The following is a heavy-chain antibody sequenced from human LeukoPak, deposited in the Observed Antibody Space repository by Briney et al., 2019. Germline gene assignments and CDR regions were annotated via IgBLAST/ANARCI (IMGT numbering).Heavy chain of an antibody. Sequence: SETLSLTCAVSGDSISSGGYSWRWIRQPPGKGLEWIGYIYHSGSTYYNPSLKSRVTISVDRSKNQFSLKLSSVTAADTAVYYCASEVTTAFFDYWGQGTLVTVSS. CDR1: GDSISSGGYS. V-gene: IGHV4-30-2*01. CDR2: IYHSGST. D-gene: IGHD4-17*01. CDR3: ASEVTTAFFDY. J-gene: IGHJ4*02.